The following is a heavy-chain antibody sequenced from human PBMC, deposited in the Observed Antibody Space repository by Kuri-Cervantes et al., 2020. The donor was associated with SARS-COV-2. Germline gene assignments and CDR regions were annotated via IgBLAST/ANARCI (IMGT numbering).Heavy chain of an antibody. CDR3: ARDGDYGDYGNAFDI. CDR1: GFTVSSNY. CDR2: IYSGGST. D-gene: IGHD4-17*01. V-gene: IGHV3-53*04. J-gene: IGHJ3*02. Sequence: GGSLRLSCAASGFTVSSNYMSWVRQAPGKGLEWVSVIYSGGSTYYADSVKGRFTISRHNSKNTLYLQMNSLRAEDTAVYYCARDGDYGDYGNAFDIWGQGTMVTVSS.